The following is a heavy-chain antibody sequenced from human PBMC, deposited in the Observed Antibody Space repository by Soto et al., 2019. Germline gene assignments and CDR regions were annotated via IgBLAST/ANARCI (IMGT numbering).Heavy chain of an antibody. J-gene: IGHJ4*02. CDR3: VKPSIEAAAGVYYFDY. V-gene: IGHV3-64D*08. D-gene: IGHD6-13*01. Sequence: GGSLRLSCSASGFTFSSYAMHWVRQAPGKGLEYVSAISSNGGSTYYADSVKGRFTISRDNSKNTLYLQMSSLRAEDTAVYYCVKPSIEAAAGVYYFDYWGQGTLVTVSS. CDR2: ISSNGGST. CDR1: GFTFSSYA.